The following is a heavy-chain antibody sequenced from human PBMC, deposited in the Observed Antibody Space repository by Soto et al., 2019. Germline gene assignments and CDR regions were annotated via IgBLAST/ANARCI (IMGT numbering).Heavy chain of an antibody. CDR2: IKSKTDGGTT. V-gene: IGHV3-15*01. D-gene: IGHD3-16*01. CDR1: GFTFSNAW. Sequence: EVPLVESGGGLVKPGGSLRLSCAASGFTFSNAWMSWVRQAPGKGLEWVGRIKSKTDGGTTDYAAPVKGRFTISRXDSKNTLYLQMNSLKTEDTAVYYCTTGILLGGKAYWGQGTLVTVSS. J-gene: IGHJ4*02. CDR3: TTGILLGGKAY.